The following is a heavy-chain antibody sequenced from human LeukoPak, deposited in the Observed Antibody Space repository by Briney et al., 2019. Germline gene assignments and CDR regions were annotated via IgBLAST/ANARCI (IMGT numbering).Heavy chain of an antibody. D-gene: IGHD2-8*01. CDR2: ISSSSSTI. CDR1: GFTFSSYS. V-gene: IGHV3-48*04. Sequence: GGSLRLSCAASGFTFSSYSMNWVRQAPGKGLEWVSYISSSSSTIYYADSVKGRFTISRDNAKNSLYLQMNSLRAEDTAVYYCARDDWIPGSCPNSSGCSDAFDIWGQGTMVTVSS. CDR3: ARDDWIPGSCPNSSGCSDAFDI. J-gene: IGHJ3*02.